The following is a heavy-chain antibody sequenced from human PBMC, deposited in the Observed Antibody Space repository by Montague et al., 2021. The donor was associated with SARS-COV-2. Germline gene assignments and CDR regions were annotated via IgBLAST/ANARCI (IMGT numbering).Heavy chain of an antibody. CDR1: GGSISSSSYS. D-gene: IGHD2-2*01. Sequence: SETLSLTCTVSGGSISSSSYSWGWLPQPPGQGLVWIGSIYYSGSTYYNPSLKSRVTISVDTSKNQLSLKLSSVTAADTAVYYCARDKAEYIVVVPTVPLAYGMDVWGQGTTVTVSS. CDR2: IYYSGST. CDR3: ARDKAEYIVVVPTVPLAYGMDV. J-gene: IGHJ6*02. V-gene: IGHV4-39*07.